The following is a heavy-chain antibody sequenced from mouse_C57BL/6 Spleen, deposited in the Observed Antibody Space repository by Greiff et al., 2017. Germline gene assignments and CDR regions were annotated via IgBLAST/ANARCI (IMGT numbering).Heavy chain of an antibody. V-gene: IGHV1-5*01. D-gene: IGHD1-1*01. J-gene: IGHJ3*01. CDR2: IYPGNSDT. CDR3: TSRYGSSPAWFAY. Sequence: EVQLMESGTVLARPGASVKMSCKTSGYTFTSYWMHWVKQRPGQGLEWIGAIYPGNSDTSYNQKFKGKAKLTAVTSASTAYMELSSLTNEDSAVDYCTSRYGSSPAWFAYWGQGTLVTVSA. CDR1: GYTFTSYW.